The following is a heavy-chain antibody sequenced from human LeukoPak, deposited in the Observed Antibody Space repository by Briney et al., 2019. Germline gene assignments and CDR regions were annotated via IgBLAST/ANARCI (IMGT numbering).Heavy chain of an antibody. D-gene: IGHD4/OR15-4a*01. CDR1: GFTVSSDS. Sequence: PGGSLRLSCTVSGFTVSSDSMSWVRQAPGKGLEWVSFIYSGGSTHYSDSVKGRFTISRDNSKNTLYLQMNSLRAEDTAVYYCARQAGAYSHPYDYWGQGTLVTVSS. J-gene: IGHJ4*02. CDR3: ARQAGAYSHPYDY. V-gene: IGHV3-53*01. CDR2: IYSGGST.